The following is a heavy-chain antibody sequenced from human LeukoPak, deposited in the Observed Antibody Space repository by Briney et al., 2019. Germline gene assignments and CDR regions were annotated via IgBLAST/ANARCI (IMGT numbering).Heavy chain of an antibody. J-gene: IGHJ4*02. CDR1: GFTFSSYA. CDR2: ISGSGDTT. V-gene: IGHV3-23*01. CDR3: AKDMEGSVADYFDY. D-gene: IGHD3-10*01. Sequence: PGGSLRLSCAASGFTFSSYAMSWVRQAPGKGLERVSHISGSGDTTDYADSVKGRFTTSRDNSKNTLYLQMNSLRADDTAVYYCAKDMEGSVADYFDYWGQGTLVTVSS.